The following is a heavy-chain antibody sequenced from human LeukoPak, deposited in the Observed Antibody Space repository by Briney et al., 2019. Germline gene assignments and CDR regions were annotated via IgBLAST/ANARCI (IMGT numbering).Heavy chain of an antibody. J-gene: IGHJ3*02. V-gene: IGHV3-7*01. CDR3: ARDSGSYSNDAFDI. CDR2: IKQDGSEK. CDR1: GFTFSSYS. Sequence: GGSLRLSCAASGFTFSSYSMSWVRQAPGKGLEWVANIKQDGSEKYYVDSVKGRFTISRDNAKNSLYLQMNSLRAEDTAVYYCARDSGSYSNDAFDIWGQGTMVTVSS. D-gene: IGHD1-26*01.